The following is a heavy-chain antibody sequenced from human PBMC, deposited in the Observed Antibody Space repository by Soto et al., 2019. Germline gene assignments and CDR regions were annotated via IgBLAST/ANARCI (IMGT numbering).Heavy chain of an antibody. Sequence: GRFIISRDDSKNTTYLQMNSLKTEDTAVYYCTRNGDYVWGMDVWGQGTTVTVSS. D-gene: IGHD4-17*01. CDR3: TRNGDYVWGMDV. V-gene: IGHV3-73*01. J-gene: IGHJ6*02.